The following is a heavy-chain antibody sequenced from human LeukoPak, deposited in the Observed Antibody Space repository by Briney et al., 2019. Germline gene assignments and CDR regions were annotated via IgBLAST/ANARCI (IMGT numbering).Heavy chain of an antibody. J-gene: IGHJ4*02. V-gene: IGHV3-23*01. CDR3: VRDNPRQQGFAY. CDR2: TSDRGDYT. Sequence: GGSLRLSCAASGFTFTSYSMSWVRQAPGKGLEWVSGTSDRGDYTYYADSVKGRFTISRDSSKNTLFLQMNSLRAEDTAVYYCVRDNPRQQGFAYWGQGTLVTVSS. D-gene: IGHD6-13*01. CDR1: GFTFTSYS.